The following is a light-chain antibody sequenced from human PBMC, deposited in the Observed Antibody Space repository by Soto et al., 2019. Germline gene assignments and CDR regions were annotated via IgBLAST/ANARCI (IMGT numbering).Light chain of an antibody. CDR1: QSVTSNY. CDR3: QQYGSSPTT. V-gene: IGKV3-20*01. Sequence: IGLSHSRPTFCWSXSARAPLPXXXSQSVTSNYLAWYQQKPGQAPRLLIFGASIRATGIPDRFSGSGSGTDFTLTISRLDPEDFAVYHCQQYGSSPTTFGQGTKVDIK. CDR2: GAS. J-gene: IGKJ1*01.